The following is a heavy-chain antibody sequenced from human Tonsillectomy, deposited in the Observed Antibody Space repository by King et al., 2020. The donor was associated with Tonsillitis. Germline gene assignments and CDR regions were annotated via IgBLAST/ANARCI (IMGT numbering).Heavy chain of an antibody. J-gene: IGHJ3*02. CDR1: GGTFSSYA. CDR3: ARGGAIVGATDDAFDI. Sequence: QLVQSGAEVKKPGSSVKVSCKASGGTFSSYAISWVRQAPGQGLEWMGRIIPILGIANYAQKFQGRVTITADKSTSTAYMELSSLRSEDTAVYYCARGGAIVGATDDAFDIWGQGTMVTVSS. D-gene: IGHD1-26*01. V-gene: IGHV1-69*09. CDR2: IIPILGIA.